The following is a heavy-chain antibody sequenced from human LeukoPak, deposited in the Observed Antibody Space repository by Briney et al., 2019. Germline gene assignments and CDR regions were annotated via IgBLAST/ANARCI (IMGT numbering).Heavy chain of an antibody. D-gene: IGHD6-19*01. J-gene: IGHJ4*02. CDR2: IYYSGST. CDR1: GGSISSGGYY. Sequence: SQTLSLTCTVSGGSISSGGYYWSSIRQHPGKGLEWIGYIYYSGSTYYNPSLKSRDTISVDTSKNQFSLKLSSVTAAYTAVYYCARDKGSGWYDYWGQGTLVTVSS. CDR3: ARDKGSGWYDY. V-gene: IGHV4-31*03.